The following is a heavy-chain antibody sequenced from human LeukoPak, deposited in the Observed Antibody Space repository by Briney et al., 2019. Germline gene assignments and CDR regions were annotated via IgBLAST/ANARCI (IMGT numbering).Heavy chain of an antibody. Sequence: GGSLRLSCAASGFTFSSYGMHWVRQAPGKGLEWVAVISYDGSNKYYADSVKGRFTISRDNSKNTLYLQMNSLRAEDTAVYYCAKDHYDSSGYCGYWGQGTLVTVSS. V-gene: IGHV3-30*18. CDR3: AKDHYDSSGYCGY. CDR1: GFTFSSYG. CDR2: ISYDGSNK. D-gene: IGHD3-22*01. J-gene: IGHJ4*02.